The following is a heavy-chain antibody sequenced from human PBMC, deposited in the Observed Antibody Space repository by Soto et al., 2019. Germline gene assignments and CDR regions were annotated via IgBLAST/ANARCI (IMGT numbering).Heavy chain of an antibody. CDR1: GFTFSSYA. D-gene: IGHD1-1*01. J-gene: IGHJ4*02. Sequence: QLGGSLRLSCTASGFTFSSYAMSWVRQAPGRGLEWVSTISGSGGSTYYADSVKGRFTISRDNSKSTLYLQMNSLRAEDTAVYYCAKCDWSDYYFDYWGQGTLVTVSS. CDR3: AKCDWSDYYFDY. V-gene: IGHV3-23*01. CDR2: ISGSGGST.